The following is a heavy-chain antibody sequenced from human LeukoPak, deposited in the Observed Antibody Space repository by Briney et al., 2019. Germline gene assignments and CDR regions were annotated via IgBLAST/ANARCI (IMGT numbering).Heavy chain of an antibody. V-gene: IGHV3-74*01. CDR3: ARKGGYGLDFDY. CDR1: GFTFSNYW. Sequence: GGSLRLSCAASGFTFSNYWMHWVRQAPGKGLVWVSRINSDMSSTNYADSVKGRFTISRDNAKNALYLQMNSLRAEDTAVYYCARKGGYGLDFDYWGQGTLVTVSS. D-gene: IGHD5-18*01. J-gene: IGHJ4*02. CDR2: INSDMSST.